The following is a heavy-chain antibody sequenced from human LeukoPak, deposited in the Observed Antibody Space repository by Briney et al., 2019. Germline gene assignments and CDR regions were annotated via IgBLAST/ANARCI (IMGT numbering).Heavy chain of an antibody. CDR3: ARGRITMVRGVTRNTHAFDI. CDR1: GGSFSGYY. Sequence: PSETLSLTCAVYGGSFSGYYWSWIRQPPGKGLEWIGEINHSGSTSYNPSLKSRVAISVDTSKNQFSLKLSSVTAADTAVYYCARGRITMVRGVTRNTHAFDIWGQRTMVTVSS. D-gene: IGHD3-10*01. V-gene: IGHV4-34*01. CDR2: INHSGST. J-gene: IGHJ3*02.